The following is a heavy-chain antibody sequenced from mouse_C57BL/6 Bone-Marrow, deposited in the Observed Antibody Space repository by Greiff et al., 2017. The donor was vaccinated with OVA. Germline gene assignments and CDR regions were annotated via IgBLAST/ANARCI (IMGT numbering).Heavy chain of an antibody. CDR1: GFSLTSYG. Sequence: QVQLKESGPGLVQPSQSLSITCTASGFSLTSYGVHWVRQSPGKGLEWLGVLWRGGSTDYNAAFISRPSISQDNSNSQVFVKMNSLQADDTAVDYCAIGSSWYFDVGGTGTTVTVSS. V-gene: IGHV2-5*01. CDR2: LWRGGST. CDR3: AIGSSWYFDV. J-gene: IGHJ1*03. D-gene: IGHD1-1*01.